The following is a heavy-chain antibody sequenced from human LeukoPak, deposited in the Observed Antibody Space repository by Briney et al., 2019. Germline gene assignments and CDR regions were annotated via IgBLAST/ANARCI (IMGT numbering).Heavy chain of an antibody. CDR3: ANALGGSYPFDY. Sequence: GGSLRLSCAASGFTFSSYGMHWVRQAPGKGLEWVAFIRYDGSNKYYADSVKGRFTISRDNSKNTLYPQMNSLRAEDTAVYYCANALGGSYPFDYWGQGTLVTVSS. CDR2: IRYDGSNK. CDR1: GFTFSSYG. D-gene: IGHD1-26*01. J-gene: IGHJ4*02. V-gene: IGHV3-30*02.